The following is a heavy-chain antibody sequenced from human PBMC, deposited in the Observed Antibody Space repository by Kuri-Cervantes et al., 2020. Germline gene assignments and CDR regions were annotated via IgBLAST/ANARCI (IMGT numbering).Heavy chain of an antibody. J-gene: IGHJ4*02. CDR1: GFTFDDYA. Sequence: SLKISCAASGFTFDDYATHWVRQAPGKGLEWVSGISWNSGSIGYADSVKGRFTISGDNSKITLYLQMNRLRAEDTAVYHCAKNWGRSSAMSDYWGQGTLVTVSS. D-gene: IGHD2-2*01. CDR2: ISWNSGSI. V-gene: IGHV3-9*01. CDR3: AKNWGRSSAMSDY.